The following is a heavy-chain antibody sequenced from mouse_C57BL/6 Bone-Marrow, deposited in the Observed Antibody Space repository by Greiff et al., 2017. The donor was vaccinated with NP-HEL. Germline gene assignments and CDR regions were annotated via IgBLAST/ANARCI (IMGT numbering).Heavy chain of an antibody. J-gene: IGHJ1*03. CDR1: GYTFTSYG. D-gene: IGHD1-1*01. CDR2: IYPRSGNT. Sequence: QVQLKQSGAELARPGASVKLSCKASGYTFTSYGISWVKQRTGQGLEWIGEIYPRSGNTYYNEKFKGKATLTADKSSSTAYMELRSLTSEDSAVYFCARRVGSSSYFDVWGTGTTVTVSS. V-gene: IGHV1-81*01. CDR3: ARRVGSSSYFDV.